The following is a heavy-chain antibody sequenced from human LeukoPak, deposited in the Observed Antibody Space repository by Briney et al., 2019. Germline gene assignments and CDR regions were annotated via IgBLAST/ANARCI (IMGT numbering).Heavy chain of an antibody. CDR3: ARTGSTVTMLYPFDH. Sequence: SETLSLTCAVSGDSVSSGSYYWSWIRQPPGKGLEWIGYIYYSGSTNYNPSLKSRVTISVDTSKNQFSLKLSSVTAADTAVYYCARTGSTVTMLYPFDHWGQGTLVTVSS. J-gene: IGHJ4*02. CDR1: GDSVSSGSYY. D-gene: IGHD4-17*01. CDR2: IYYSGST. V-gene: IGHV4-61*01.